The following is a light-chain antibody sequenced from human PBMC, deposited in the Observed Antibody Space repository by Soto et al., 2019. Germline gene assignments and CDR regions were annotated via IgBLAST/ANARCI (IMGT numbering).Light chain of an antibody. CDR3: AAWDDSLSAFYV. J-gene: IGLJ1*01. CDR1: SSNIGSNY. V-gene: IGLV1-47*01. CDR2: RNN. Sequence: QSVLTQTPSASGTPGQRVTISCSGSSSNIGSNYVYWYQQLPGTAPKLLIYRNNQRPSGVPDRFSGSKSGTSASLAISGLRSEDEADYYCAAWDDSLSAFYVFGTGTKVTVL.